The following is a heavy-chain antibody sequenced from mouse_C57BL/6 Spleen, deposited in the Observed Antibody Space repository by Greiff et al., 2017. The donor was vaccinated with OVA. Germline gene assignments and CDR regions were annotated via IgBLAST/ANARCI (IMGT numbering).Heavy chain of an antibody. V-gene: IGHV5-4*01. CDR2: LSDGGSYT. D-gene: IGHD2-10*01. CDR1: GFTFSSYA. CDR3: SRDQPTGRSLYYFDY. Sequence: EVKLVESGGGLVKPGGSLKLSCAASGFTFSSYAMSWVRQTPEKRLEWVATLSDGGSYTYYPDNVKGRLTISRDNAKNNLYLQMSHLKSEDTAMYYCSRDQPTGRSLYYFDYWGQGTTLTVSS. J-gene: IGHJ2*01.